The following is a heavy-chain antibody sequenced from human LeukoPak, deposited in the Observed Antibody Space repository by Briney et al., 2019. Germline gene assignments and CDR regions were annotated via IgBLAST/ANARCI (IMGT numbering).Heavy chain of an antibody. CDR2: INPSGNYT. CDR1: GYTFTNYY. D-gene: IGHD3-16*02. V-gene: IGHV1-46*01. J-gene: IGHJ5*02. CDR3: ARDNSVGDIAWWFDP. Sequence: ASVKVSCKASGYTFTNYYIHWVRQAPGQGLEWMGIINPSGNYTRYAQKFQGRVTMTRDMSTTTDYMELSSLRSEDTAVYYCARDNSVGDIAWWFDPWGQGTLVTVSS.